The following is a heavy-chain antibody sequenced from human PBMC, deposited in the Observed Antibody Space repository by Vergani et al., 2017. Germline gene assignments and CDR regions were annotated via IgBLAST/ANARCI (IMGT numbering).Heavy chain of an antibody. Sequence: QVQLQQWGAGLLKPSETLSLTCAVYGGSFSGYYWSWIRQPPGKGLEWIGEINHSGSTNYNPSLKSRVTISVDTSKNRFSLKLSSVTAADSAVYYRARGAGYDFWSRYYTPRYYMDVWGKGTTVTVSS. D-gene: IGHD3-3*01. V-gene: IGHV4-34*01. J-gene: IGHJ6*03. CDR3: ARGAGYDFWSRYYTPRYYMDV. CDR1: GGSFSGYY. CDR2: INHSGST.